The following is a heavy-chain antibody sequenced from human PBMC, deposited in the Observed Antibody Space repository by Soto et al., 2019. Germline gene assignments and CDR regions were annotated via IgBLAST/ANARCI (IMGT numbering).Heavy chain of an antibody. Sequence: SVKVPCKASGGTFSSYAISWVRQAPGQGLEWMGGIIPIFGTANYAQKFQGRVTITADESTSTAYMELSSLRSEDTAVYYCARGSYDFWSGPSGYYYGMDVWGQGTTVTVSS. D-gene: IGHD3-3*01. CDR3: ARGSYDFWSGPSGYYYGMDV. CDR2: IIPIFGTA. V-gene: IGHV1-69*13. CDR1: GGTFSSYA. J-gene: IGHJ6*02.